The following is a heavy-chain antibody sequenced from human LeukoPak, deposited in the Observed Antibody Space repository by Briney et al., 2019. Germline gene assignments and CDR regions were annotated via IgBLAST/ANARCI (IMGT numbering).Heavy chain of an antibody. CDR2: IYYSGST. V-gene: IGHV4-59*01. CDR3: ARGDGGDGYTYMDV. CDR1: GGSISSYY. J-gene: IGHJ6*03. D-gene: IGHD5-24*01. Sequence: PSETLSLTCTVSGGSISSYYWSWIRQPPGKGLEWIGYIYYSGSTNYNPSLKSRVTISVDTSKNQFSLKLSSVTAADTAVYYCARGDGGDGYTYMDVWGKGTTVTVSS.